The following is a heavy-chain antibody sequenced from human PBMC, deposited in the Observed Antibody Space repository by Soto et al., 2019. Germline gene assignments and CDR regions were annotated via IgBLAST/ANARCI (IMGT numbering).Heavy chain of an antibody. CDR1: GGSISSYY. J-gene: IGHJ6*02. Sequence: SETLSLTCSGSGGSISSYYWSWIRQPPGKGLEWIGYIYYSGSTNYNPSLKSRVTISVDTSKNQFSLKLSSVTAADTAVYYCARDRGRGYSYGLRVYYYYGMDVWGQGTTVTVSS. D-gene: IGHD5-18*01. V-gene: IGHV4-59*01. CDR2: IYYSGST. CDR3: ARDRGRGYSYGLRVYYYYGMDV.